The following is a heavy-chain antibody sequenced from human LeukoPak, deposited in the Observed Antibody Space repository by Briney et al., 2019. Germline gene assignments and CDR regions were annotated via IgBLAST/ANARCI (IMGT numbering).Heavy chain of an antibody. J-gene: IGHJ4*02. Sequence: ASVKVSCKASGYTFTSYGISWVRQAPGQGLEWMGWISAYNGNTNYAQKLQGRVTMTTDASTSTAYTELRSLRSDDTAVYYCARGINTPLGVVPAAHDDYWGQGTLVTVSS. CDR2: ISAYNGNT. D-gene: IGHD2-2*01. CDR1: GYTFTSYG. V-gene: IGHV1-18*01. CDR3: ARGINTPLGVVPAAHDDY.